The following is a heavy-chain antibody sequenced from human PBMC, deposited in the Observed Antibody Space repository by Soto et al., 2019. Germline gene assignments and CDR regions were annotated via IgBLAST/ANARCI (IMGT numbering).Heavy chain of an antibody. D-gene: IGHD2-15*01. Sequence: GGSLRLSCSASGFTFSSYAMHWVSQAPGKGLEYVSAISSNGGSTYYADSVKGRFTISRDNSKNTLYLQMSSLRAEDTAVYYCVKLATGIVVVVAATWGQGTLVTVSS. V-gene: IGHV3-64D*08. CDR2: ISSNGGST. J-gene: IGHJ4*02. CDR1: GFTFSSYA. CDR3: VKLATGIVVVVAAT.